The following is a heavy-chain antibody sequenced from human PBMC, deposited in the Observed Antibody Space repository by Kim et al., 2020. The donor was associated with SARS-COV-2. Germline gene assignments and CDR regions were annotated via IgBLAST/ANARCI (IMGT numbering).Heavy chain of an antibody. CDR2: IYYSGST. CDR1: GGSISSGGYY. Sequence: SETLSLTCTVSGGSISSGGYYWSWIRQHPGKGLEWIGYIYYSGSTYYNPSLKSRVTISVDTSNNQFSLKLSSVTAADTAVYYCATIPRGYWYFDLWGRGTLVTVSS. D-gene: IGHD2-21*01. J-gene: IGHJ2*01. CDR3: ATIPRGYWYFDL. V-gene: IGHV4-31*03.